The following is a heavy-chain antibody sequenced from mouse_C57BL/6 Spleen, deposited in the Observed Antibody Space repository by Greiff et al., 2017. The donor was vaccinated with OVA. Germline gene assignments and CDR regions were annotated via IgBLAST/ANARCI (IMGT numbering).Heavy chain of an antibody. CDR3: ARDREGSYDGYWYFDV. CDR2: ISDGGSYT. D-gene: IGHD2-3*01. CDR1: GFTFSSYA. J-gene: IGHJ1*03. Sequence: EVKLVESGGGLVKPGGSLKLSCAASGFTFSSYAMSWVRQTPEKRLEWVATISDGGSYTYYPDNVKGRFTISRDNAKNNLYLQMSHLKSEDTAMYYCARDREGSYDGYWYFDVWGTGTTVTVSS. V-gene: IGHV5-4*01.